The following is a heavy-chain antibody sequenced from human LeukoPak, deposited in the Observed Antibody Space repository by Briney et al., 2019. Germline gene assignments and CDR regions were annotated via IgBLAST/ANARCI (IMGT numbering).Heavy chain of an antibody. CDR1: GFTFSSYS. V-gene: IGHV3-21*01. J-gene: IGHJ4*02. CDR2: ISSSSSYI. D-gene: IGHD1-26*01. CDR3: ARDRDSGSYGE. Sequence: GGSLRLSCAASGFTFSSYSMNWVRQAPGKGLEWVSSISSSSSYIYYADSVKGRFTISRDNAKNSPYLQMNSLRAEDTAVYYCARDRDSGSYGEWGQGTLVTVSS.